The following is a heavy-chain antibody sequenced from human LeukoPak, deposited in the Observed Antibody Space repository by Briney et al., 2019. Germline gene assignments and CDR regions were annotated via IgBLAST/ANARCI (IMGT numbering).Heavy chain of an antibody. Sequence: ASVKVSYKASGYTFTSYWIGWVRQMPGKGLEWMGIIYPGDSDTRYSPSFQGQVTISADKSISTAYLQWSSLKASDTAMYYCARIALITMIVVSPHEPFDYWGQGTLGTVSS. D-gene: IGHD3-22*01. CDR3: ARIALITMIVVSPHEPFDY. J-gene: IGHJ4*02. CDR1: GYTFTSYW. V-gene: IGHV5-51*01. CDR2: IYPGDSDT.